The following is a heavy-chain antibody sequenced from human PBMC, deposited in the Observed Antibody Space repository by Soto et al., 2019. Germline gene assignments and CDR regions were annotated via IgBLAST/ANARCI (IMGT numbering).Heavy chain of an antibody. CDR3: ARAGVSDFWSGYFDYYYYGMDV. CDR1: GGTFSSYA. D-gene: IGHD3-3*01. J-gene: IGHJ6*02. Sequence: SVKVSCKASGGTFSSYAISWVRQAPGQGLEWMGGITPIFGTANYAQKFRGRVTITADESTSTAYMELSSLRSEDTAVYYCARAGVSDFWSGYFDYYYYGMDVCGQGTTVTVYS. V-gene: IGHV1-69*13. CDR2: ITPIFGTA.